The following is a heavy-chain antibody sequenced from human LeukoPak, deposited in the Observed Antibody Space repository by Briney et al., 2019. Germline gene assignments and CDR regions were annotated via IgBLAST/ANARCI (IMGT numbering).Heavy chain of an antibody. CDR2: FDPEDGET. D-gene: IGHD5-24*01. CDR1: GYTLTELS. V-gene: IGHV1-24*01. CDR3: ATAGMATIMPLDY. Sequence: ASVKVSCKVSGYTLTELSMHWVRQAPGKGLEWMGGFDPEDGETICAQKFQGRVTMTEDTSTDTAYMELSSLRSEDTAVYYRATAGMATIMPLDYWGQGTLVTVSS. J-gene: IGHJ4*02.